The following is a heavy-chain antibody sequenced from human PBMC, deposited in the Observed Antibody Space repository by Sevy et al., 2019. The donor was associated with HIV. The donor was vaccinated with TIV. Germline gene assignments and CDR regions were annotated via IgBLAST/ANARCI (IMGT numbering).Heavy chain of an antibody. CDR3: ARVRSCGGACYYFDT. J-gene: IGHJ4*02. Sequence: GGSLRLSCAASGFVFEDYGMNWVRQAPGKGLECVSGINWNGGSTGYADSVKGRFTISRDNAKNSLYLQMNSLRAEDTAIYYCARVRSCGGACYYFDTWGQGALVTVSS. D-gene: IGHD2-21*02. V-gene: IGHV3-20*04. CDR2: INWNGGST. CDR1: GFVFEDYG.